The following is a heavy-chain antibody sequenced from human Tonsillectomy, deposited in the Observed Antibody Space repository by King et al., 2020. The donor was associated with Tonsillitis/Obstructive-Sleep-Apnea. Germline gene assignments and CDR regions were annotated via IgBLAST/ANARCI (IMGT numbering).Heavy chain of an antibody. CDR2: INPNNGGT. CDR1: GYTFTAYY. D-gene: IGHD3-9*01. CDR3: ARDCATLTGYPHNGFDP. Sequence: QLVQSGAEVKKPGASVKVSCKASGYTFTAYYMHWVRQAPGQGLEWMGRINPNNGGTDYAQKFQGRATMTRDMSISTAYLELTRLRSDDTAVYYCARDCATLTGYPHNGFDPWGQGTLVTVSS. J-gene: IGHJ5*02. V-gene: IGHV1-2*06.